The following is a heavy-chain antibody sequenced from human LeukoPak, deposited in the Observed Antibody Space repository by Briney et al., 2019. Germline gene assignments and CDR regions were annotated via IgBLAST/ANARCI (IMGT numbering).Heavy chain of an antibody. J-gene: IGHJ5*02. CDR2: ISGSGGST. CDR1: GFTFSSYA. D-gene: IGHD2-2*02. Sequence: GESLKISCAASGFTFSSYAMSWVRQAPGKGLEWVSAISGSGGSTYYADSVKGRFTISRDNSKNTPYLQMNSLRAEDTAVYYCAKGGYCSSTSCYTSWFDPWGQGTLVTVSS. V-gene: IGHV3-23*01. CDR3: AKGGYCSSTSCYTSWFDP.